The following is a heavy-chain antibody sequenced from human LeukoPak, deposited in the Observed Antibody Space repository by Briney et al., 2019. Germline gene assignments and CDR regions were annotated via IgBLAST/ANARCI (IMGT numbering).Heavy chain of an antibody. CDR1: GGTFSSYA. Sequence: SVKVSCKASGGTFSSYAISWVRQAPGQGLEWMGGIIPIFGTANYAQKFQGRVTITADESTSTAYMELSSLRSEDTAVYYCAREVIGAARPGPIDYWGQGTLVTVSS. V-gene: IGHV1-69*13. CDR2: IIPIFGTA. D-gene: IGHD6-6*01. CDR3: AREVIGAARPGPIDY. J-gene: IGHJ4*02.